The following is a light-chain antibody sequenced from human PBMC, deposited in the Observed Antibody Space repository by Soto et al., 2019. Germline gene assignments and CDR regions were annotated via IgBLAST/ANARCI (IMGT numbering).Light chain of an antibody. J-gene: IGLJ3*02. V-gene: IGLV1-40*01. CDR2: GDY. Sequence: QSVLTQPPSVSGAPGQRVTISCTGGSSNIGSSYDVHWYQQIPGTAPKLLIYGDYNRPSGVPDRFSGSKSGTSASLAITGLQAEDEADYYCHSYDSSLSGSVFGGGTKLTVL. CDR3: HSYDSSLSGSV. CDR1: SSNIGSSYD.